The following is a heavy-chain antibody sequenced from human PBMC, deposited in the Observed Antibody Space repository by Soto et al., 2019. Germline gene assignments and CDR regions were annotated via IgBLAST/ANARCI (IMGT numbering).Heavy chain of an antibody. CDR3: ARDVFGEFPIDY. CDR2: INSDGSGT. J-gene: IGHJ4*02. Sequence: EVQLVESGGDLVQTGGSLKLSCAASGFTFSSYWLHWVRQAPGKGLVWVSRINSDGSGTTYADSVKGRFTISRDNAKNTLDLQMNSLRAEDTAVYYCARDVFGEFPIDYWGQGTLVTVSS. D-gene: IGHD3-10*02. CDR1: GFTFSSYW. V-gene: IGHV3-74*03.